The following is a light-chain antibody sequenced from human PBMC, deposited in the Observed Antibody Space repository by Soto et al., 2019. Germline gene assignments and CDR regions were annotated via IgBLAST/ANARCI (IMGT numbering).Light chain of an antibody. CDR1: QSSSIN. CDR3: QQYNNWPPYT. Sequence: EIVMTQSPATLSLSPGERATLSCRASQSSSINLAWYQQKPGQAPRLLIYGASTRATGVPARFSGSGSGTEFTLTISSLQSEDFAVYYCQQYNNWPPYTFGQGTKLEI. J-gene: IGKJ2*01. CDR2: GAS. V-gene: IGKV3-15*01.